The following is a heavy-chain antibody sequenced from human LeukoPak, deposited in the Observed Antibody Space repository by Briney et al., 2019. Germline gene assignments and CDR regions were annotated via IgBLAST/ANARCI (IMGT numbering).Heavy chain of an antibody. Sequence: SETLSLTCAVYGGSFSGYYWSWIRQPPGKGLEWFGEIDHSGSTNYNPSLKSRVTISVDTSKNQFSLKLSSVTAADTAVYYCARADPDTVDAFDIRGQGTMVTVSS. CDR2: IDHSGST. V-gene: IGHV4-34*01. CDR1: GGSFSGYY. CDR3: ARADPDTVDAFDI. D-gene: IGHD4-17*01. J-gene: IGHJ3*02.